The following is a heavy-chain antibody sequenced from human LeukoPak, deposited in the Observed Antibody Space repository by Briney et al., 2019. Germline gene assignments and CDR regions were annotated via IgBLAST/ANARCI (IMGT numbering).Heavy chain of an antibody. V-gene: IGHV4-59*01. CDR1: GGSISSYY. Sequence: PSETLSLTCTVSGGSISSYYWSWIRHPPGRGLEWIGYIYYRGSTNYNPSLKSRGTISVATSTNQFSLKLSSVTAADTAVYYCARTTLWFGREDAFDIWGQGTMVTVSS. D-gene: IGHD3-10*01. CDR3: ARTTLWFGREDAFDI. J-gene: IGHJ3*02. CDR2: IYYRGST.